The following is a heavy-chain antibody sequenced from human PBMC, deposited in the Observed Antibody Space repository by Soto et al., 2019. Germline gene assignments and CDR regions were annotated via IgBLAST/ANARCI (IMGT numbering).Heavy chain of an antibody. V-gene: IGHV4-59*01. CDR2: MHYSGST. CDR3: AREVITMVRGRVYYYGMDV. Sequence: PSETLSLTCIVSGGSISSYYWSWIRQSPGKGLEWIGYMHYSGSTNYNPSLKSRVTISVDTSKNQFSLKLSSVTAADTAVYYCAREVITMVRGRVYYYGMDVWGQGTTVTVS. J-gene: IGHJ6*02. CDR1: GGSISSYY. D-gene: IGHD3-10*01.